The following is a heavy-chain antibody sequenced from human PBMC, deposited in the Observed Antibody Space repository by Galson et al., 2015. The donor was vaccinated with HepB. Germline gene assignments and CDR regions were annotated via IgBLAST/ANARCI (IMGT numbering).Heavy chain of an antibody. V-gene: IGHV1-2*02. Sequence: SVKVSCKASGYTFTGYYMHWVRQAPGQGLEWMGWINPNSGGTNYAQKFQGRVTMTRDTSISTAYMELSRLRSDDTAVYYCARERESVGYCSSTSCYTDIWFDPWGQGTLVTVSS. D-gene: IGHD2-2*02. CDR2: INPNSGGT. J-gene: IGHJ5*02. CDR3: ARERESVGYCSSTSCYTDIWFDP. CDR1: GYTFTGYY.